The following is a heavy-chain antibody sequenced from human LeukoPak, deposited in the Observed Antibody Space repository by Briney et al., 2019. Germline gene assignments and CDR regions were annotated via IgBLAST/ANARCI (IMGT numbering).Heavy chain of an antibody. D-gene: IGHD6-13*01. V-gene: IGHV4-61*02. Sequence: PSQTLSLTCTVSGGSISSGSYYWSWIRQPAGKGLEWIGRIYTSGSTNYNPSLKSRVTISVDTSKNQFSLKLSSVTAADTAVYYCARHIAAAIGGDAFDIWGQGTMVTVSS. CDR1: GGSISSGSYY. J-gene: IGHJ3*02. CDR3: ARHIAAAIGGDAFDI. CDR2: IYTSGST.